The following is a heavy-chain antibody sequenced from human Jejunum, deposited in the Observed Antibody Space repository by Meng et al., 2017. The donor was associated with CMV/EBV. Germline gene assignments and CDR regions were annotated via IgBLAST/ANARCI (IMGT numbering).Heavy chain of an antibody. V-gene: IGHV5-51*01. CDR3: ARSGTSSRRFFDY. CDR1: GYSCTSYW. CDR2: IYLGDFDI. Sequence: KGSGYSCTSYWIGWVRQIPGEGLEWMGTIYLGDFDIRYSPSFQGQVTISADKSTSTAYLQWSSLKASDTAIYYCARSGTSSRRFFDYWGQGTLVTVSS. D-gene: IGHD2-8*01. J-gene: IGHJ4*02.